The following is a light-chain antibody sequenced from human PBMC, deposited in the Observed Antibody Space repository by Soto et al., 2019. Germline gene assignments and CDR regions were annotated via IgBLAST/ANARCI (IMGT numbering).Light chain of an antibody. CDR1: QNIATY. CDR3: QQSYSTPIT. CDR2: AAS. V-gene: IGKV1-39*01. Sequence: DIQMTQSPSSLSASVGDRVTITCRASQNIATYLNWYQQKPGKAPKLLIYAASSLQSGVPSRFSGSGSGTDFTLTISSLQPEDFATCYCQQSYSTPITFGQGTRLEIK. J-gene: IGKJ5*01.